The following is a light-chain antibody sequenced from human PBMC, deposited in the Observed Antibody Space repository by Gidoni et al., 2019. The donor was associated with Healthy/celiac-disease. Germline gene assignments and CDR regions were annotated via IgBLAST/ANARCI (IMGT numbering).Light chain of an antibody. J-gene: IGLJ1*01. CDR3: SSYTSSSTYYV. V-gene: IGLV2-14*01. Sequence: QSALTQPASVSGSPGQSITIYCTGTSSDVGGYNYVSWYQQHPGKAPKLMIYDVSNRPSGFANRFSGSKSGNTASLTISGLQAEDEADYYCSSYTSSSTYYVFGTGTKVTVL. CDR1: SSDVGGYNY. CDR2: DVS.